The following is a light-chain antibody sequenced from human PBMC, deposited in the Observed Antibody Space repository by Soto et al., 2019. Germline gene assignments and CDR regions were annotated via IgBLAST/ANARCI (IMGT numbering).Light chain of an antibody. CDR1: QSVRSSH. Sequence: EIVLTQSPGTLSLSPGERATLSCRTSQSVRSSHLAWYQQKPGQAPRLLIYDASNRATGIPARFSGSGSGTDFTLTIRSIEPEDFAVYYCQQRSNWPPTFGPGNKVDIK. CDR3: QQRSNWPPT. CDR2: DAS. V-gene: IGKV3-11*01. J-gene: IGKJ3*01.